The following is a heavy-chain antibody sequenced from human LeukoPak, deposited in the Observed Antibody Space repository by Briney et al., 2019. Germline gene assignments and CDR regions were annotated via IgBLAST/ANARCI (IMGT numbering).Heavy chain of an antibody. V-gene: IGHV3-74*01. CDR1: GFTFSSYW. J-gene: IGHJ5*02. CDR2: INSDGSST. CDR3: SRGTTYSSGWYDM. Sequence: GGSLRLSCAASGFTFSSYWMHWVRQAPGKGLAWVSRINSDGSSTSYADSVKGRFTISRDNAKNTLYLQMNSLRAEDTAVYYCSRGTTYSSGWYDMWGQGTLVTVSS. D-gene: IGHD6-19*01.